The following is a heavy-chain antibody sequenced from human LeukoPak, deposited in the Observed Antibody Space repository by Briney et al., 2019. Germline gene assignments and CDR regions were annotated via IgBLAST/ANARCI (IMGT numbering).Heavy chain of an antibody. CDR1: GGSFSGYY. J-gene: IGHJ6*02. Sequence: SSETLSLTCAVYGGSFSGYYWSWIRQPPGKGLEWIGEINHSGSTNYNPSLKSRVTMSVDTSKNQFSLKLSSVTAADTAVYYCARDEVVVVPAATPYYYGMDVWGQGTTVTVSS. V-gene: IGHV4-34*01. CDR3: ARDEVVVVPAATPYYYGMDV. CDR2: INHSGST. D-gene: IGHD2-2*01.